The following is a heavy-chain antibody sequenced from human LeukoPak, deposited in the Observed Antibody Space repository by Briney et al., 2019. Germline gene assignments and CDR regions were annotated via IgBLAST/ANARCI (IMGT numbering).Heavy chain of an antibody. J-gene: IGHJ4*02. V-gene: IGHV3-21*01. CDR1: GFTFSSYS. CDR2: ISSSSSYI. D-gene: IGHD1-14*01. CDR3: ARDARLEPVDY. Sequence: GGSLRLSCAASGFTFSSYSMNWVRQAPGKGPEWVSSISSSSSYIYYADSVKGRFTISRDNAKNSLYLQMNSLRAEDTAVYYCARDARLEPVDYWGQGTLVTVSS.